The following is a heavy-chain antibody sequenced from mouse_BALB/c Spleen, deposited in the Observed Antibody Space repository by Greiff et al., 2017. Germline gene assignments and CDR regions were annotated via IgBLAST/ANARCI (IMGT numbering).Heavy chain of an antibody. Sequence: EVKVVESGPSLVKPSQTLSLTCSVTGDSITSGYWNWIRKFPGNKLEYMGYISYSGSTYYNPSLKSRISITRDTSKNQYYLQLNSVTTEDTATYYCARSITTAYYYAMDYWGQGTSVTVSS. CDR1: GDSITSGY. J-gene: IGHJ4*01. CDR3: ARSITTAYYYAMDY. D-gene: IGHD1-2*01. V-gene: IGHV3-8*02. CDR2: ISYSGST.